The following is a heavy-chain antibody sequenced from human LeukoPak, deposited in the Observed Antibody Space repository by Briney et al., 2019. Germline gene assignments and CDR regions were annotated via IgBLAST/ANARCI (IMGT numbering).Heavy chain of an antibody. CDR1: GGSISSYY. Sequence: SETLSLTCTISGGSISSYYWSWIRQPAGKGLEWIGRIYTSGSTNYNPSLKSRVTMSVDTSKNQFSLKLSSVTAADTAVYYCARDTVAAGDFDYWGQGTLVTVSS. D-gene: IGHD6-13*01. CDR2: IYTSGST. CDR3: ARDTVAAGDFDY. V-gene: IGHV4-4*07. J-gene: IGHJ4*02.